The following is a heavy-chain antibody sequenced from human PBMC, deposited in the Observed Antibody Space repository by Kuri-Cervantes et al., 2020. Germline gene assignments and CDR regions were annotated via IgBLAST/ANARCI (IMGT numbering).Heavy chain of an antibody. J-gene: IGHJ4*02. CDR1: GFTFSSYA. Sequence: LSLTCAASGFTFSSYAMHWVRQAPGKGLEWVAVISYDGSDKYYADSVKGRFTISRDNSKNTLYLQMNSLRVEDTAAYYCARDGAVTNYFDYWGQGTLVTVSS. CDR3: ARDGAVTNYFDY. D-gene: IGHD6-19*01. CDR2: ISYDGSDK. V-gene: IGHV3-30*07.